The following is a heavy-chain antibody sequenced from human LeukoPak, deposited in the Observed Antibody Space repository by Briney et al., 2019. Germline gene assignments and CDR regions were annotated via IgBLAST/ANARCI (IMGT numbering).Heavy chain of an antibody. V-gene: IGHV4-59*11. Sequence: SETLSITCNVFGGSISSHYWSWIRQPPGKGQTWMGYNYYLGSTNYNPSLKSLVTISVETSQKLFSVTKTSVSRPATALYYCARGNLGGYPYYYHMDVWGKGTTVSVSS. CDR1: GGSISSHY. CDR2: NYYLGST. J-gene: IGHJ6*03. D-gene: IGHD3-22*01. CDR3: ARGNLGGYPYYYHMDV.